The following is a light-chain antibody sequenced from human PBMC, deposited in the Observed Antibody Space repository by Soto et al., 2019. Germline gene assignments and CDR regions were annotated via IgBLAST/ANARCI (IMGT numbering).Light chain of an antibody. J-gene: IGKJ1*01. CDR2: GAS. Sequence: EIVLTQSPGTLSLSPGERATLSCRASQSVSSSYLAWYQQKPGQAPRLLIYGASSRATGIPDRFSGSGSGTDFTLTSSRLEPEDCAVYYCRQYGSSSWTFGHGTKVESK. CDR3: RQYGSSSWT. CDR1: QSVSSSY. V-gene: IGKV3-20*01.